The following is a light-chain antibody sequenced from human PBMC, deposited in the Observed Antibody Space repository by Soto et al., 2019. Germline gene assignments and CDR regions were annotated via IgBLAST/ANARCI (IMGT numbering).Light chain of an antibody. J-gene: IGLJ1*01. CDR2: EVS. CDR1: SSDVGGYNY. Sequence: QAVVTQPASVSGSPGQSITISCTGTSSDVGGYNYVSWYQQHPGKAPKLMIYEVSNRPSGVSNRFSGSKSGNTASLIISGLQAEDEADYYCSSYTSSSPYVFGTGTKVTVL. CDR3: SSYTSSSPYV. V-gene: IGLV2-14*01.